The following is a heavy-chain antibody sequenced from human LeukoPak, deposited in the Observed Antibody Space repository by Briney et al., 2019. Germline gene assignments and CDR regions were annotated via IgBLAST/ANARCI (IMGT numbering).Heavy chain of an antibody. V-gene: IGHV3-23*01. Sequence: GGSLRLSCAASGFTFSNYAMSWVRQAPGKGLEWVSLIGGSGNNIYYADSVKGRFTISRDNSKNTLYLQMDSLRAEDTAVYYCARGSTSTWYDYWGQGILVTVSS. CDR1: GFTFSNYA. CDR2: IGGSGNNI. J-gene: IGHJ4*02. D-gene: IGHD6-13*01. CDR3: ARGSTSTWYDY.